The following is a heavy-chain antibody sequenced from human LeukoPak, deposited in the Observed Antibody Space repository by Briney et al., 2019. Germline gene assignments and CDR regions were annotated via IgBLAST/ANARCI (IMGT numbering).Heavy chain of an antibody. Sequence: ASVKVSCKASGYTFTSYYMHWVRQAPGQGLEWMGIINPSGGSTSYAQKFQGRVTMTRDTSTSTVYMELSSLRSEDTAVYYCAREGLGYCSSTSCPYGMDAWGQGTTVTVSS. CDR3: AREGLGYCSSTSCPYGMDA. V-gene: IGHV1-46*01. J-gene: IGHJ6*02. D-gene: IGHD2-2*01. CDR2: INPSGGST. CDR1: GYTFTSYY.